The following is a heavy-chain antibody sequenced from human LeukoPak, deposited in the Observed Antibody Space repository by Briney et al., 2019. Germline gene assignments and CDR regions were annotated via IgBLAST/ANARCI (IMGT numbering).Heavy chain of an antibody. J-gene: IGHJ4*02. CDR3: ERGTYYYDSSGYYYVYYFDY. CDR2: IYHSGST. CDR1: GYSISSGYY. Sequence: PSETLSLTCAVSGYSISSGYYWGWIRQPPGKGLEWIGSIYHSGSTYYNPSLKSRVTISVDTSKNQFSLKLSSVTAADTAVYYCERGTYYYDSSGYYYVYYFDYWGQGTLVTVSS. V-gene: IGHV4-38-2*01. D-gene: IGHD3-22*01.